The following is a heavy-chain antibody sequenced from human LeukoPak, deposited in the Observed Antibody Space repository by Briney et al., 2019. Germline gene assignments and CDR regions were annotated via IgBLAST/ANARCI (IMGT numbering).Heavy chain of an antibody. CDR3: ARDRLRYCSGGSCYSDWFDP. J-gene: IGHJ5*02. Sequence: GASVKVSCKASGYTFTSYGIRWVRQAPGQGLEWMGWISAYNGNTNYAQKLQGRVTMTTDTSTSTAYMELRSLRSDDTAVYYCARDRLRYCSGGSCYSDWFDPWGQGTLVTVSS. CDR2: ISAYNGNT. V-gene: IGHV1-18*01. D-gene: IGHD2-15*01. CDR1: GYTFTSYG.